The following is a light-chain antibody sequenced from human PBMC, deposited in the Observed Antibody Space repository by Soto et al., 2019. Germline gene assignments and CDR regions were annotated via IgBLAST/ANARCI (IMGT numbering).Light chain of an antibody. CDR3: QYYNDYCWT. CDR2: KTS. V-gene: IGKV1-5*03. J-gene: IGKJ1*01. CDR1: QSISSW. Sequence: DIQLTQSPSTLFASVGDRVTITCRASQSISSWLAWYQQKPGKAPNLLIYKTSNLENGVPSRFSGSGSGTEFTLTISSLQPDDFATYYCQYYNDYCWTFGQGTKVEIK.